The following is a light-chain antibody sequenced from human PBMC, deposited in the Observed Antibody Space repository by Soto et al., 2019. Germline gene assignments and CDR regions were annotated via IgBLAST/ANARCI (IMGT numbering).Light chain of an antibody. CDR3: QHYGALIT. V-gene: IGKV3-20*01. CDR1: QSVYNNY. CDR2: AAS. J-gene: IGKJ5*01. Sequence: EIVLTQSPGTLSLSPGERATLSCRASQSVYNNYLAWYQQKPGQAPRLLINAASGRATGIPDRFSGSGSGTYFTLTISRLEPEDFAVYYCQHYGALITFGQGTRLEIK.